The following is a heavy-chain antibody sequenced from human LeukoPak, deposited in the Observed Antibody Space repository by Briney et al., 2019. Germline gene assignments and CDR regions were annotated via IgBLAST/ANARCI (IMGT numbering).Heavy chain of an antibody. CDR3: ASSFHAYYYYMDV. J-gene: IGHJ6*03. CDR2: ISYDGSNK. D-gene: IGHD3-16*02. V-gene: IGHV3-30-3*01. CDR1: GFTFSSYA. Sequence: PGRSLRLSCAASGFTFSSYAMHWVRQAPGKGLEWVAVISYDGSNKYYADSVKGRFTISRDNSKNTLYLQMNSLRAEDTAVYYRASSFHAYYYYMDVWGKGTTVTVSS.